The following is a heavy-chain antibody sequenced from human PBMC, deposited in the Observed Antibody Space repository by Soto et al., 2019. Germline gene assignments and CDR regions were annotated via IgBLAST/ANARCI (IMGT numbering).Heavy chain of an antibody. CDR1: DDSINSDKYY. J-gene: IGHJ4*02. Sequence: QLQLQESGPGRVKPSETLSLTCSVSDDSINSDKYYWGWIRQPPGKGLEWIGSIYYRGNAYYNPSLQTLVTISLDKSRSQFSLKLNSVTAADSAVYFCARLEGLATISYYFDFWGPGALVTVSS. V-gene: IGHV4-39*01. CDR3: ARLEGLATISYYFDF. D-gene: IGHD3-9*01. CDR2: IYYRGNA.